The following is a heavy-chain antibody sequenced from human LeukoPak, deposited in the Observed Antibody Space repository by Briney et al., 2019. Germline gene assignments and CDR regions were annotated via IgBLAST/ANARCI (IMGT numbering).Heavy chain of an antibody. CDR2: IYYSGST. Sequence: SETLSLTCTVSGGSISSGGYYWSRIRQHPGKGLEWIGYIYYSGSTYYNPSLKSRVTISVDTSKNQFSLKLSSVTAADTAVYYCARSYQLLSSNWFDPWGQGTLVTVSS. V-gene: IGHV4-31*03. CDR3: ARSYQLLSSNWFDP. J-gene: IGHJ5*02. D-gene: IGHD2-2*01. CDR1: GGSISSGGYY.